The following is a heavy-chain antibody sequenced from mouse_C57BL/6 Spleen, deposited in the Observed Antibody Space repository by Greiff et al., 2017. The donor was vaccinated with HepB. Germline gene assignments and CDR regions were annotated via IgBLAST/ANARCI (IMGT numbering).Heavy chain of an antibody. J-gene: IGHJ2*01. V-gene: IGHV1-50*01. CDR1: GYTFTSYW. CDR2: IDPSDSYT. CDR3: ARLVVATGFDY. Sequence: QVQLQQPGAELVKPGASVKLSCKASGYTFTSYWMQWVKQRPGQGLEWIGEIDPSDSYTNYNQKFKGKATLTVDTSSSTAYMQLSSLTSEDSAVYYCARLVVATGFDYWGQGTTLTVSS. D-gene: IGHD1-1*01.